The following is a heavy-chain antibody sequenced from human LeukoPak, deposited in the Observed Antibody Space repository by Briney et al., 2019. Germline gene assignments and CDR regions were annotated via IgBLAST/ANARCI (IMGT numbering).Heavy chain of an antibody. J-gene: IGHJ4*02. V-gene: IGHV3-15*01. CDR3: TSETNYYDSSGYYSPFDY. CDR2: IKSKPDGGTT. D-gene: IGHD3-22*01. CDR1: GFTFSSYA. Sequence: PGGSLRLSCAASGFTFSSYAMSWVRQAPGKGLEWVGRIKSKPDGGTTDYAAPVKGRFTISRDDSKNTLYLQMNSLETEDTAVYYCTSETNYYDSSGYYSPFDYWGQGTLVTVSS.